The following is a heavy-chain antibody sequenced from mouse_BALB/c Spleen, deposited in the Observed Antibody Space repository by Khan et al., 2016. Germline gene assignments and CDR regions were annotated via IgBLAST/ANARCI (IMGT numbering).Heavy chain of an antibody. V-gene: IGHV9-3*02. CDR2: IHTSTGEP. CDR3: ARTARATFAY. D-gene: IGHD3-1*01. Sequence: QIQLVQSGPELKKPGETVKISCKASGYTFTNYGMNWVKQAPGKGLKWMGWIHTSTGEPTYAEELKGRVAFSLETSASTAYLQINNLKSEDTATYFCARTARATFAYWGQGTLVTVSA. CDR1: GYTFTNYG. J-gene: IGHJ3*01.